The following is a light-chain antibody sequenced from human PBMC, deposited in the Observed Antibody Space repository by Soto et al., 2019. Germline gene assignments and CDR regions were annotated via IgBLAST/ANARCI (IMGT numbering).Light chain of an antibody. Sequence: DIQMTQSPSSLSASVGDRVTITCRASQSISSYLNWYQQKPGKAPKLLIYAASSLQSGVPSRFSGSGSGTDFNITISSLQHEDFATYYCQQSYSTPPTFGGGTKVEIK. J-gene: IGKJ4*01. CDR2: AAS. V-gene: IGKV1-39*01. CDR1: QSISSY. CDR3: QQSYSTPPT.